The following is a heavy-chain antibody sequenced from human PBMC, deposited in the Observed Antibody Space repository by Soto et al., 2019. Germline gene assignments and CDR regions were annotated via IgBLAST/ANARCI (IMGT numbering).Heavy chain of an antibody. D-gene: IGHD3-22*01. V-gene: IGHV3-23*01. CDR3: AKRKSYYYDSSGYSLNFDY. Sequence: GGSLRLSCAASGFTFSSYAMSWVRQAPGKGLEWVSAISGSGGSTYYADSVKGRFTISRDNSKNTLYLQMNSLRAEDTAVYYCAKRKSYYYDSSGYSLNFDYWGQGTLVTVS. CDR2: ISGSGGST. J-gene: IGHJ4*02. CDR1: GFTFSSYA.